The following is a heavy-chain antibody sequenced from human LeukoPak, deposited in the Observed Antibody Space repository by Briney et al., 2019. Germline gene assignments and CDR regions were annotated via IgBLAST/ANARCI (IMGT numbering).Heavy chain of an antibody. J-gene: IGHJ5*02. D-gene: IGHD4-17*01. V-gene: IGHV3-48*03. CDR1: GFTFSSYE. CDR2: ISSSGSTI. CDR3: VRVRGGDYVGH. Sequence: PGGSMRLSCAASGFTFSSYEMNWVRQAPGKGLEWVSYISSSGSTIYYAYFLKGLIIISRDNAKNSLYLQINSLRAEDTAVYYCVRVRGGDYVGHWGQGTLVTVSS.